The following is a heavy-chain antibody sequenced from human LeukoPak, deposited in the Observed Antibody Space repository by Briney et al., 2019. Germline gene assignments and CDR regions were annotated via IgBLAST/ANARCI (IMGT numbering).Heavy chain of an antibody. CDR3: AKTSGNPGFDS. J-gene: IGHJ4*02. CDR1: GFTFSSYA. CDR2: ISASGDGT. V-gene: IGHV3-23*01. D-gene: IGHD4-23*01. Sequence: GGSLRLSCAASGFTFSSYATSWVRQAPGKGLQWVSTISASGDGTYYADSVKGRFTISRDNPKNTLYLQINSLRAEDTAVYYCAKTSGNPGFDSWGQGTLVTVPS.